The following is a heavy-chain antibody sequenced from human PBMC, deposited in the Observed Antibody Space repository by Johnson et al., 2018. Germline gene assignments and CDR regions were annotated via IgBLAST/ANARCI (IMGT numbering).Heavy chain of an antibody. CDR2: ISYDGRNK. V-gene: IGHV3-30*03. CDR1: GFTFKNYG. Sequence: QVQLVQSGGGVVQPGGSLRLSCEASGFTFKNYGMHWVRQAPGKGLEWVALISYDGRNKYTADAVKGQFTISRDNSKNTLYLQMNSLQTEDTAVYYCARDRDAFDVWGQGTMVTVSS. J-gene: IGHJ3*01. CDR3: ARDRDAFDV.